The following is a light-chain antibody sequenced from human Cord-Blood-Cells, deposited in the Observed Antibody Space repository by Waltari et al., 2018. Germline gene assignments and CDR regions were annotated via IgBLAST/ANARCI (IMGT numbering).Light chain of an antibody. Sequence: QSALTQPASVSGSPGQSIPISCTGTSSDVGSYNLVSWSQQHPGKAPKLMIYEGSTRPSGVSKRFSGSNSGNTASLTISGLQAEDEADYYCCSYAGSSTWVFGGGTKLTVL. CDR3: CSYAGSSTWV. CDR2: EGS. CDR1: SSDVGSYNL. J-gene: IGLJ3*02. V-gene: IGLV2-23*01.